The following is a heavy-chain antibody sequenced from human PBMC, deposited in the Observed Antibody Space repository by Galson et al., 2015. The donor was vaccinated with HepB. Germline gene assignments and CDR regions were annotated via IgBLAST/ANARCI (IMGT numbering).Heavy chain of an antibody. V-gene: IGHV1-2*04. D-gene: IGHD5-12*01. J-gene: IGHJ4*02. CDR1: GYTFTGYY. CDR3: ARVLRLSGYDWGAFDI. CDR2: IIPNSGGT. Sequence: SVKVSCKASGYTFTGYYMHWVRQAPGQGLEWMGWIIPNSGGTNYAQKFQGWVTMTRDTSISTAYMELSRLRSDDTAVYYCARVLRLSGYDWGAFDIWGQGTLVTVSS.